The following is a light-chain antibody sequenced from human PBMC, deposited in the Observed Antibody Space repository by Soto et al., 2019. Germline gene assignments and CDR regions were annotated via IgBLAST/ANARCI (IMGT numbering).Light chain of an antibody. Sequence: EIGLPQSAGTLSWSPGERATISWGASQSVSSYLAWYQQKPGQAPRLPIYDASNRATGIPARFSGSVSGTDFNLTISRLETEDFAVYYCQQYGSSPRTFGQGTKVDIK. V-gene: IGKV3-20*01. CDR2: DAS. CDR1: QSVSSY. J-gene: IGKJ1*01. CDR3: QQYGSSPRT.